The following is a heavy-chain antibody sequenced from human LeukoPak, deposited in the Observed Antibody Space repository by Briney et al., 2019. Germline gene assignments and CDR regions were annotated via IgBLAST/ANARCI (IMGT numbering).Heavy chain of an antibody. CDR2: MFHSGDT. J-gene: IGHJ4*02. CDR3: AKVGAYGDYARHDY. V-gene: IGHV4-38-2*01. D-gene: IGHD4-17*01. Sequence: SETLSLTCDVSGYSIRSGSYWGWIRQPPGKGLEWIGCMFHSGDTYHNPSLKSRVTISADTSKNQFSLKLTSVTAADTAVYYCAKVGAYGDYARHDYWGQGALVTVSS. CDR1: GYSIRSGSY.